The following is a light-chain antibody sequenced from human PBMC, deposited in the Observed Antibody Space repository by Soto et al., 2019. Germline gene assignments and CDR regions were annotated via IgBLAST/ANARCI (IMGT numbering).Light chain of an antibody. CDR3: CSYADSNTYV. V-gene: IGLV2-23*02. CDR1: SSELGNFRR. CDR2: AVN. Sequence: QSALSQPVSVPGSPGQSITISCTVTSSELGNFRRVSRYQQHPGKALKDVMCAVNNLPSWVSNRLSGYRSGKADSLTISGLQAEDEADYYCCSYADSNTYVFGSGTKVTVL. J-gene: IGLJ1*01.